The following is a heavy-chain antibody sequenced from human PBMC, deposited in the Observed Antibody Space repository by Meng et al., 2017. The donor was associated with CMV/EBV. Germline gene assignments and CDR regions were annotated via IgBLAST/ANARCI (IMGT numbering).Heavy chain of an antibody. Sequence: GGSLRLSCAASGFTFSSYGMHWVRQAPGKGLEWVAFIRYDGSNKYYADSVKGRFTISRDNSKNTLYLQMNSLRAEDTAVYYCAKGRSGWQLHYFAYWGQGTLVTAPQ. D-gene: IGHD6-19*01. CDR3: AKGRSGWQLHYFAY. CDR2: IRYDGSNK. J-gene: IGHJ4*02. CDR1: GFTFSSYG. V-gene: IGHV3-30*02.